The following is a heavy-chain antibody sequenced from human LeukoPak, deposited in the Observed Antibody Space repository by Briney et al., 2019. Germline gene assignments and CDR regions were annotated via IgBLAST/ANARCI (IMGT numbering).Heavy chain of an antibody. J-gene: IGHJ4*02. Sequence: GGTLRFSCAASGFTFSNYAMSWVRQAPGKGLEWVSGISGSGGSTHYADSVKGRFTISRDNSKNTLYLQMNSLRAEDTAVYYCAKDRSRPFDYWGQGTLVTVSS. V-gene: IGHV3-23*01. CDR3: AKDRSRPFDY. CDR2: ISGSGGST. CDR1: GFTFSNYA. D-gene: IGHD3-10*01.